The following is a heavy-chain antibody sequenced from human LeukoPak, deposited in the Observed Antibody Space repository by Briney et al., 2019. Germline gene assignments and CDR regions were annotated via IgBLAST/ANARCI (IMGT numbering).Heavy chain of an antibody. V-gene: IGHV3-30*18. CDR2: ISSDGSDK. J-gene: IGHJ4*02. CDR1: GFTSSSYG. D-gene: IGHD4-23*01. Sequence: GKSLRLSCAASGFTSSSYGMHWVRQAPGKGLEWVAVISSDGSDKYYADSVKGRFTISRDNSKNTMYLQMNSLRDEDTAVYYCAKGSATTVVTIDYWGQGTLVTISS. CDR3: AKGSATTVVTIDY.